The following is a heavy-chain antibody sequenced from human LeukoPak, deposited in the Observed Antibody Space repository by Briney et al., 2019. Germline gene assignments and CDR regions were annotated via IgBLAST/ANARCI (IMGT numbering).Heavy chain of an antibody. CDR1: GFTFSSYG. Sequence: GGSLRLSCAASGFTFSSYGMHWVRQAPGKGLEWVAFIRYDGSNKYYADSVKGRFTISRDNSKNTLYLQMNSLRAEDTAVYYCAKDRRDSSYYYYYMDVWGKGTTVTVSS. V-gene: IGHV3-30*02. D-gene: IGHD6-13*01. J-gene: IGHJ6*03. CDR3: AKDRRDSSYYYYYMDV. CDR2: IRYDGSNK.